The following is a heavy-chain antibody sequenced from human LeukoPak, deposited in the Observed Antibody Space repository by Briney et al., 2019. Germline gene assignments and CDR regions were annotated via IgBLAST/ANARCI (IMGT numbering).Heavy chain of an antibody. J-gene: IGHJ6*03. CDR2: THYRSKWAT. CDR1: GDSVSSNSAA. D-gene: IGHD3-3*01. CDR3: ARARITIFGVDDYSYYYRDV. Sequence: SQTLSLPCAISGDSVSSNSAAWYSIRQSPSRGLGWLGRTHYRSKWATHSAISAKGRMTINPDTSENLFPLQLNSVTPEDAAVYYCARARITIFGVDDYSYYYRDVWGKGTTVTVSS. V-gene: IGHV6-1*01.